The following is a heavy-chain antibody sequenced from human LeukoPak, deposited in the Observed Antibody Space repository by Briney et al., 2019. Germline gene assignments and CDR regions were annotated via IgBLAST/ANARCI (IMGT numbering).Heavy chain of an antibody. D-gene: IGHD6-13*01. CDR1: GFTFSSYA. Sequence: GGSLRLSCAASGFTFSSYAMHWVRQASGKGLEWVAVISYDGSNKYYADSVKGRFTISRDNSKNTLYLQMNSLRAEDTAVYYCARLYSSSWYFDYWGQGTLVTVSS. CDR3: ARLYSSSWYFDY. CDR2: ISYDGSNK. J-gene: IGHJ4*02. V-gene: IGHV3-30-3*01.